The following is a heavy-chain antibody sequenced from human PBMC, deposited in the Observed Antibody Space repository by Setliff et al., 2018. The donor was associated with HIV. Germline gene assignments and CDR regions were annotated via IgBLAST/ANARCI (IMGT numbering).Heavy chain of an antibody. CDR2: IHYSGSS. CDR1: GGSISSGGYS. Sequence: ASETLSLTCAVSGGSISSGGYSWSWIRQPPGKGLEWIATIHYSGSSDYSPSLKGRVTISVDTSKNQFSLNLSSVTAADTAVYYSARDHCIKGVCHMSYFDYWGQGMLVTVSS. CDR3: ARDHCIKGVCHMSYFDY. D-gene: IGHD2-8*01. J-gene: IGHJ4*02. V-gene: IGHV4-61*08.